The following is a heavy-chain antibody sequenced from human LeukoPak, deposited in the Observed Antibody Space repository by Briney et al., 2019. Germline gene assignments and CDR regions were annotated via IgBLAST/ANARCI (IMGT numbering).Heavy chain of an antibody. D-gene: IGHD6-13*01. CDR3: VRDQGYISSWYYFDY. J-gene: IGHJ4*02. Sequence: EASVKVSCKASGYTFTSYYMHWVRQAPGQGLEWVGMINPSGGSTSYAQKFQVRVTMTRDTSTSTVYMELSSLRSEDTAVYFCVRDQGYISSWYYFDYWGQGTLVTVSS. CDR1: GYTFTSYY. CDR2: INPSGGST. V-gene: IGHV1-46*01.